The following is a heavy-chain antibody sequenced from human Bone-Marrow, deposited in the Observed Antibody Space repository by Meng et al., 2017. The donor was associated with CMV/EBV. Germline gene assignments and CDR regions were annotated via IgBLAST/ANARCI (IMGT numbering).Heavy chain of an antibody. V-gene: IGHV1-69*05. D-gene: IGHD1-7*01. CDR2: IIPIFGTA. CDR1: GYTFTSYG. Sequence: SVKVSCKASGYTFTSYGINWVRQAPGQGLEWMGGIIPIFGTANYAQKFQGRVTITTDESTSTAYMELSSLRSEDTAVYYCARGKGKLELLDAFDIWGQGTMVTVSS. J-gene: IGHJ3*02. CDR3: ARGKGKLELLDAFDI.